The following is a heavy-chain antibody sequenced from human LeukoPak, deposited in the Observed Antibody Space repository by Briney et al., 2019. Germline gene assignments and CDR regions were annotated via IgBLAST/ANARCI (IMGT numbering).Heavy chain of an antibody. CDR3: ARDGPHDYGDSDY. D-gene: IGHD4-17*01. CDR1: GGTFSSDA. Sequence: ASVKVSCKXSGGTFSSDAISWVRQAPRQGLEWMGGIIPIFGTANYAQKFRGRVTITADESTSTAYMELSSLRSEDTAVYYCARDGPHDYGDSDYWGQGTLVTVSS. CDR2: IIPIFGTA. V-gene: IGHV1-69*13. J-gene: IGHJ4*02.